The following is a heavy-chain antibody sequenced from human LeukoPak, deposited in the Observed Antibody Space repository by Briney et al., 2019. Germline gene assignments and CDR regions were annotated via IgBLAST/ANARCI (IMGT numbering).Heavy chain of an antibody. V-gene: IGHV3-7*01. D-gene: IGHD5-24*01. CDR3: AIARRDGYTSVPFDY. J-gene: IGHJ4*02. CDR2: IKQDGSEK. Sequence: GGSLRLSCAVSGFTFNGSWMSWVRQAPGKGLEWVATIKQDGSEKYYVDSVKGRFTISRYNAKNSLYLQMNSLRAEDTAVYYCAIARRDGYTSVPFDYWGKGPLVTASS. CDR1: GFTFNGSW.